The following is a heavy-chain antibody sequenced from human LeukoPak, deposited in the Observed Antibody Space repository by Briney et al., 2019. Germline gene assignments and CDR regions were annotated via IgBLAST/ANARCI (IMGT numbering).Heavy chain of an antibody. CDR3: AKDEGYYDRVGSGWFDP. Sequence: GASVTVSSTASGVTFISYTISWVRHAPRQGLEWIGWIIPILGIANYAQKFQGRVTIHADKATRTAYTERSSLRSEDLAVYYGAKDEGYYDRVGSGWFDPWGQGNLVTVSS. D-gene: IGHD3-22*01. CDR2: IIPILGIA. V-gene: IGHV1-69*02. CDR1: GVTFISYT. J-gene: IGHJ5*02.